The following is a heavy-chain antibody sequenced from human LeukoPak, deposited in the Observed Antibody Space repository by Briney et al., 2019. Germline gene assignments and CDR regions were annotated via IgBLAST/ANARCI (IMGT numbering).Heavy chain of an antibody. J-gene: IGHJ4*02. V-gene: IGHV4-31*03. CDR3: ARGRLGDNFDY. CDR2: IYYSGST. D-gene: IGHD1-26*01. Sequence: SETLSLTCSVSGGSISSGAYYWSWLRQHPGKGLEWIGYIYYSGSTYYNPSLKSRATISLDTSKNQFSLKLSSVTAADTAVYYCARGRLGDNFDYWGQGTLVIVSS. CDR1: GGSISSGAYY.